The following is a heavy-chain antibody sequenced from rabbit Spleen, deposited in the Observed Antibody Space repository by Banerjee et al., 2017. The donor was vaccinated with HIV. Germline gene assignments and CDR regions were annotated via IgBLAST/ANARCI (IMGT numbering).Heavy chain of an antibody. D-gene: IGHD1-1*01. J-gene: IGHJ4*01. CDR3: ARDLVGVIGWNFYL. CDR2: INAATGKP. CDR1: GFSFSDRDV. V-gene: IGHV1S45*01. Sequence: EQLEESGGGLVKPEGSLTLTCKASGFSFSDRDVMCWVRQAPGKGLEWIACINAATGKPVYASWAKGRFTISKTSSTTVTLQMTSLTAADTATYFCARDLVGVIGWNFYLWGLGTLAPS.